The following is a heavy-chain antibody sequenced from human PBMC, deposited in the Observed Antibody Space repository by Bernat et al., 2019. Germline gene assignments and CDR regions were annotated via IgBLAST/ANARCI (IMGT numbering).Heavy chain of an antibody. Sequence: EVQLVESGGGLVQPGGSLRLSCASSGFSFSSYDMNWVRQAPGKGLEWVSLRTGSSINTFYADSVKGRFSVSRDNAKNSLYLQMNSRRADETAVYYCARGGGAFDIWGQGTMVTVSS. CDR2: RTGSSINT. CDR3: ARGGGAFDI. CDR1: GFSFSSYD. J-gene: IGHJ3*02. V-gene: IGHV3-48*01.